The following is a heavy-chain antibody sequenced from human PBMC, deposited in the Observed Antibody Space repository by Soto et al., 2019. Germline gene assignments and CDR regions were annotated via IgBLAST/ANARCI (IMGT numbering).Heavy chain of an antibody. CDR1: GGSFSGYS. Sequence: QVQLQQWGAGLLKPSETLSLTCAVYGGSFSGYSWSCIRQPPGKGLEWIGEINHSGSTNYNPSLKSRVTISVVTSKNQFSLRLTSVTAADTAVYYCARRPRDSSSLYRPYCFDYWGQGTLVTVSS. V-gene: IGHV4-34*01. J-gene: IGHJ4*02. CDR2: INHSGST. D-gene: IGHD6-13*01. CDR3: ARRPRDSSSLYRPYCFDY.